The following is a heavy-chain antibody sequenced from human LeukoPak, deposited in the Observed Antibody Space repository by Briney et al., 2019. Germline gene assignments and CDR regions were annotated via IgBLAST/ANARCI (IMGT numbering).Heavy chain of an antibody. J-gene: IGHJ6*03. V-gene: IGHV4-59*01. D-gene: IGHD3-9*01. CDR2: IYYSWST. CDR3: ARGRGLMDDILTGYSHMDV. CDR1: GGSISSYY. Sequence: SETLSLTCTVSGGSISSYYWSWIRQPPGKGLEWIGYIYYSWSTNYNPSLKSRVTISVDTSKNQFSLKLSSVTAADTAVYYCARGRGLMDDILTGYSHMDVGGKGTTVTVSS.